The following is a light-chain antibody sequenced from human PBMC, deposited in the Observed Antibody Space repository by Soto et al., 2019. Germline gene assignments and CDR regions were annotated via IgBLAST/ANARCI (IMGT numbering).Light chain of an antibody. V-gene: IGLV2-23*02. CDR2: DVN. CDR1: SSDVGNYIL. Sequence: QSALTQPASVSGSPGQSITISCTGTSSDVGNYILVSWYQHHPGKAPKLMIYDVNKRPSGVSNRFSGSKSGNTASLTISGLQAEDEADYYCCSYAGTSTYVFGTGTKPTVL. CDR3: CSYAGTSTYV. J-gene: IGLJ1*01.